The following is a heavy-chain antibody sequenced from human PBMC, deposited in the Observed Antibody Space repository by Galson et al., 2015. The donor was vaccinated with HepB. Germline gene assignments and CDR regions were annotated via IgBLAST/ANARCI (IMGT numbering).Heavy chain of an antibody. D-gene: IGHD3-10*01. CDR3: AKDTLGNGSGSTRASYYFDY. CDR2: ISWDGGST. J-gene: IGHJ4*02. Sequence: SLRLSCAASGFTFDDYTMHWVRQAPGKGLEWVSLISWDGGSTYYADSVKGRFTISRDNSKNSLYLQMNSLRTEDTALYYCAKDTLGNGSGSTRASYYFDYWGQGTLVTVSS. CDR1: GFTFDDYT. V-gene: IGHV3-43*01.